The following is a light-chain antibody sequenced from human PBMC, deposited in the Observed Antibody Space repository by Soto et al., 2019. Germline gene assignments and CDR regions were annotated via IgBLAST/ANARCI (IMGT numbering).Light chain of an antibody. CDR3: QQYGSSPWT. CDR2: GAS. Sequence: EIGLTQSPSTLSFTPGERPTLYCSVSQSVSNNYLAWYQQKPGQAPRLLMYGASSRATGIPDRFSGSGSGTDFTLTISRLEPEDFAVYYCQQYGSSPWTFGQGTKVDIK. V-gene: IGKV3-20*01. CDR1: QSVSNNY. J-gene: IGKJ1*01.